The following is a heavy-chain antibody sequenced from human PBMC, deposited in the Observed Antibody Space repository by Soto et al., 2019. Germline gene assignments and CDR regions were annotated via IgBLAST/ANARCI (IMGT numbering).Heavy chain of an antibody. Sequence: GASVKVSCKASGYTFAAYGISWVRQAPGQGLEWMGWISGYNRTTKYVRRFQNRVTMTTDTSTNTAYLEMRSLRSDDTAVYYCARDSPRWEIGWNWFDPWGQGTLVTVSS. J-gene: IGHJ5*02. V-gene: IGHV1-18*04. CDR2: ISGYNRTT. D-gene: IGHD1-26*01. CDR3: ARDSPRWEIGWNWFDP. CDR1: GYTFAAYG.